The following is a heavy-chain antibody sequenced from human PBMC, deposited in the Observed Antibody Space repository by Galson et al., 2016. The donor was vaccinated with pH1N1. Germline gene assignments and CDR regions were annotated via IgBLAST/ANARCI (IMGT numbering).Heavy chain of an antibody. J-gene: IGHJ4*02. CDR1: GGSISSGSYY. Sequence: TLSLTCTVSGGSISSGSYYWSWIRQPAGKGLEWIGYIYTSGSTSYNPSLKSRVTMSVDTSKNQFSLKLTSVTAAATAVYYCARGLAVAVTFCFDSWGQGTLVTVSS. CDR3: ARGLAVAVTFCFDS. D-gene: IGHD6-19*01. CDR2: IYTSGST. V-gene: IGHV4-61*09.